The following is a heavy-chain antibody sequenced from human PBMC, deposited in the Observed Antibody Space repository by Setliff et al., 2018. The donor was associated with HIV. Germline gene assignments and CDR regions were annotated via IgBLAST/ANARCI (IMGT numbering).Heavy chain of an antibody. J-gene: IGHJ4*02. Sequence: PSETLSLTCAVYGGSFSGFSWNWIRQPPGKGLEWIGDINNYGVTLYTSSLAGRVTISVDTSKNQFSLTLKSLTVADTALYFCSRGPTIRGSFTGVVYTAPLPSFDIWSQGSLVTVSS. CDR2: INNYGVT. D-gene: IGHD3-3*01. CDR3: SRGPTIRGSFTGVVYTAPLPSFDI. CDR1: GGSFSGFS. V-gene: IGHV4-34*01.